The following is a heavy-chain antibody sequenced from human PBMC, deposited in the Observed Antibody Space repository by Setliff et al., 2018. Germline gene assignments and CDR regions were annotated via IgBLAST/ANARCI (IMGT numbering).Heavy chain of an antibody. CDR3: ARINFYVSSGYYYAPDF. V-gene: IGHV1-18*01. J-gene: IGHJ4*02. CDR2: INIGGGSA. CDR1: GYTFFNYG. Sequence: ASVKVSCKASGYTFFNYGITWLRQAPGQGPEWMGIINIGGGSASYAQKFQDRVTMTTDTSATTAYMELKNLRSDDTAVYYCARINFYVSSGYYYAPDFWGQGTLVTVSS. D-gene: IGHD3-22*01.